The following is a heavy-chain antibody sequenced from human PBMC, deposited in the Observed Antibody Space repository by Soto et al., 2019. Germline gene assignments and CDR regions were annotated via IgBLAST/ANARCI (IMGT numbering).Heavy chain of an antibody. CDR2: IHHSGTT. CDR3: GRVRQYCSGTSCYLDP. J-gene: IGHJ5*02. V-gene: IGHV4-4*02. Sequence: SETLSLTCAVSGGSISSSNWWHWVRQPPGKGLEWIGEIHHSGTTNYNPSLKSRVAISVDKSKNQFSLKLNSATAADTAVYYCGRVRQYCSGTSCYLDPWGQGTLVTVSS. D-gene: IGHD2-2*01. CDR1: GGSISSSNW.